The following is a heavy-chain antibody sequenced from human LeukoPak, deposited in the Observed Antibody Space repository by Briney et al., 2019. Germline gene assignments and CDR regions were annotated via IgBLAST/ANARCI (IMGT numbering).Heavy chain of an antibody. Sequence: SQTLSLTCTVSGGSITIGASYWSWIRQPPGNGREWFGYIYFSGTTYYNPSLKSRVTLSVHPSKNQFCLKLSSVTAAPTSVYHGARVRSASLYDYWSGYYKDYCGQGNLVTVSS. CDR1: GGSITIGASY. CDR2: IYFSGTT. V-gene: IGHV4-30-4*08. J-gene: IGHJ4*02. D-gene: IGHD3-3*01. CDR3: ARVRSASLYDYWSGYYKDY.